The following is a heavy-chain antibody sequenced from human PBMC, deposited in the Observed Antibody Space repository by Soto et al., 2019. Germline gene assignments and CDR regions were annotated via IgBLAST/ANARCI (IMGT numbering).Heavy chain of an antibody. J-gene: IGHJ4*02. CDR2: INHSGST. D-gene: IGHD6-13*01. CDR3: ARGRASSYSSSWSFDY. V-gene: IGHV4-34*01. CDR1: GGSFSGYY. Sequence: QVQLQQWGAGLLKPSETLSLTCAVYGGSFSGYYWSWIRQPPGKGLEWIGEINHSGSTNYNPSLKSRVTISVETSKNQFSLKLSSVTAADTAGYYCARGRASSYSSSWSFDYWGQGTLVTVSS.